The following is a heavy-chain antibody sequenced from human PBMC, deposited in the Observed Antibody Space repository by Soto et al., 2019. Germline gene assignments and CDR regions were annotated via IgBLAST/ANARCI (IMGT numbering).Heavy chain of an antibody. CDR2: MSYDGSNK. CDR3: ARRTSDSSAYFKGPYFDY. V-gene: IGHV3-30-3*01. D-gene: IGHD3-22*01. Sequence: GESLKISCAASGFTFSNYAMHWVRQAPGKGLEWVALMSYDGSNKYYADSVKGRFTISRDNSRNTLYLQMNSLRVEDTAVYYCARRTSDSSAYFKGPYFDYWGQGTLVTVSS. J-gene: IGHJ4*02. CDR1: GFTFSNYA.